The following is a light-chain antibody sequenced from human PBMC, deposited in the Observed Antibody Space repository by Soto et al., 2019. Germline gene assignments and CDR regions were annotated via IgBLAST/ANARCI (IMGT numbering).Light chain of an antibody. V-gene: IGLV2-14*01. CDR1: SSDVGGYNY. CDR3: SSYTRSSFYV. Sequence: QSALTQPASVSGSPGQSITISCTGTSSDVGGYNYVSWYQQHPGKAPKLMIYDVSSRPSGVSNRFSGSKSGNTASLTISGLQAEDEADYYCSSYTRSSFYVFGTGTKLTVL. CDR2: DVS. J-gene: IGLJ1*01.